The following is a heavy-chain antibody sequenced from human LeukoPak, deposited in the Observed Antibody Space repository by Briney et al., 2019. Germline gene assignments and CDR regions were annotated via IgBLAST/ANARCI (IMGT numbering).Heavy chain of an antibody. V-gene: IGHV3-23*01. J-gene: IGHJ4*02. D-gene: IGHD3-10*01. Sequence: GGSLRLSCAASGFTFSSYGMSWVREAPGKGLEWVSAIGGRDGSTYYADSVKGRFTISRDNSKNTLYVQMNSLRAEDTAVYYCAKGHYYGSGSLDYWGQGTLVTVSS. CDR1: GFTFSSYG. CDR3: AKGHYYGSGSLDY. CDR2: IGGRDGST.